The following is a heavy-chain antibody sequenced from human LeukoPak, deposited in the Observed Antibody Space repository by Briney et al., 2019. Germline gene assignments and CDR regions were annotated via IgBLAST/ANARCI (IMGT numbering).Heavy chain of an antibody. V-gene: IGHV1-46*01. CDR1: GYTFTGYY. D-gene: IGHD6-13*01. CDR3: ARVGIAAAGDFDY. J-gene: IGHJ4*02. CDR2: INPSGGST. Sequence: ASVKVSCKASGYTFTGYYMHWVRQAPGQGLEWMGIINPSGGSTSYAQKFQGRATMTRDTSTSTVYMKLSSLRSEDTAVYYCARVGIAAAGDFDYWGQGTLVTVSS.